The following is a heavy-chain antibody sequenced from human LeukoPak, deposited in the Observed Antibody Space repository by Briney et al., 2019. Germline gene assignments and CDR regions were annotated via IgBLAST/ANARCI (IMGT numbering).Heavy chain of an antibody. V-gene: IGHV3-20*04. CDR2: ISGSGGST. CDR3: ARATSDNILTGYYSP. D-gene: IGHD3-9*01. CDR1: GFTFDDYG. Sequence: GGSLRLSCAASGFTFDDYGMSWVRQAPGKGLEWVSGISGSGGSTYYADSVKGRFTISRDNAKNSLYLQMNSLRAEDTAVYYCARATSDNILTGYYSPWGQGTLVTVSS. J-gene: IGHJ5*02.